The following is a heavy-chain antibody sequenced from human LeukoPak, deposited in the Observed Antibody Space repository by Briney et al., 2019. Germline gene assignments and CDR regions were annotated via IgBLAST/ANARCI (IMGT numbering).Heavy chain of an antibody. CDR3: ARDLGSIAARQDFDY. CDR2: MNPNSGNT. V-gene: IGHV1-8*01. CDR1: GYTFTSYD. J-gene: IGHJ4*02. D-gene: IGHD6-6*01. Sequence: ASVKVSCKASGYTFTSYDINWVRQATGQGLEWMGWMNPNSGNTGYAQKFQGRVTMTRNTSISTAYMELSSLRSDDTAVYYCARDLGSIAARQDFDYWGQGTLVTVSS.